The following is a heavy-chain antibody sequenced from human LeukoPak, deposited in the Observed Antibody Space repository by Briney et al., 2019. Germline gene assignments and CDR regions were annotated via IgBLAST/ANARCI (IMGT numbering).Heavy chain of an antibody. V-gene: IGHV3-33*08. CDR2: IWYDGSNK. CDR3: ARDFGYDFWSGYLYYYYGMDV. D-gene: IGHD3-3*01. Sequence: GGSLRLSCAASGFSFSSYNMNWVRQAPGKGLEWVAVIWYDGSNKYYADSVKGRFTISRDNSKNTLYLQMNSLRAEDTAVYYCARDFGYDFWSGYLYYYYGMDVWGQGTTVTVSS. CDR1: GFSFSSYN. J-gene: IGHJ6*02.